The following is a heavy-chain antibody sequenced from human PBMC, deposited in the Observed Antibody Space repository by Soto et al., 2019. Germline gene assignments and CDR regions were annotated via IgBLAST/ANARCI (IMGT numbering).Heavy chain of an antibody. V-gene: IGHV4-34*01. Sequence: PSETLSLTCAVYGGSFSGYYWSWIRQPPGKGLEWIGEINHSGSTNYNPSLKSRVTISVDTSKNQFSLKLSSVTAADTAVYYCARGGGVRGVMTYRRGNYYYYGMDVWGQGTTVTVSS. CDR1: GGSFSGYY. CDR3: ARGGGVRGVMTYRRGNYYYYGMDV. J-gene: IGHJ6*02. D-gene: IGHD3-10*01. CDR2: INHSGST.